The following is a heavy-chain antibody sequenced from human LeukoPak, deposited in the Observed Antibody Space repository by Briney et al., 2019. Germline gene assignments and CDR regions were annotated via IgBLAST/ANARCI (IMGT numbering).Heavy chain of an antibody. Sequence: SVKVSCKASGGTFSSYAISWVRQAPGQGLEWMGRIIPIVGIANYAQKFQGRVTIIADKSTTTAYMELSSLRFEGTAVYYCARGEAAAGTWIYWGQGTLVTVSS. D-gene: IGHD6-13*01. CDR2: IIPIVGIA. V-gene: IGHV1-69*04. CDR1: GGTFSSYA. J-gene: IGHJ4*02. CDR3: ARGEAAAGTWIY.